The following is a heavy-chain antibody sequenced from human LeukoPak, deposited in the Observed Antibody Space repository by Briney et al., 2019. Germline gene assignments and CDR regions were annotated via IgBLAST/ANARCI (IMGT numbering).Heavy chain of an antibody. CDR1: GFTFSNAW. V-gene: IGHV3-15*07. Sequence: GGSLRLSCAASGFTFSNAWRNWVRQAPAKGLEWVGRIKSKTDGGTTDYAAPVKGRFTISRDDSKNTLYLQMNSLKTEDTAVYYCTTDFWVITTPYWGQGTLVTVSS. J-gene: IGHJ4*02. CDR2: IKSKTDGGTT. D-gene: IGHD3-22*01. CDR3: TTDFWVITTPY.